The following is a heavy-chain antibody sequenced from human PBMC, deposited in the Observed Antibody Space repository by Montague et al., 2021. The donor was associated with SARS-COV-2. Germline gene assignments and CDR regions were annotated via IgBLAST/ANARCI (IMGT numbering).Heavy chain of an antibody. CDR1: GYSISSSNW. D-gene: IGHD4-11*01. V-gene: IGHV4-28*01. Sequence: SETLSLTCAVSGYSISSSNWWGWIRQPPGKGLEWIGSISYTGSTYHNPSLKSRVTMSVDTSKNQFSLKLNSVTAADTAVYYCARSGDPGTTVTYLYWGQGTLVTVSS. CDR3: ARSGDPGTTVTYLY. J-gene: IGHJ4*02. CDR2: ISYTGST.